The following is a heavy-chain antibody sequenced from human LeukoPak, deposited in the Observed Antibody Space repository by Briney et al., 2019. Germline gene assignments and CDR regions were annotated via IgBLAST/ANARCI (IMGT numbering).Heavy chain of an antibody. CDR3: ARVGGTSSGYADDAFDI. Sequence: GGSLRLSCAASGFTVSSNYMSWVRQAPGKGLEWVSVIYSGGSTYYADSVKGRFTISRDNSKNTLYLQMNGLRAEDTAVYYCARVGGTSSGYADDAFDIWGQGTMVTVPS. V-gene: IGHV3-66*01. J-gene: IGHJ3*02. D-gene: IGHD3-22*01. CDR2: IYSGGST. CDR1: GFTVSSNY.